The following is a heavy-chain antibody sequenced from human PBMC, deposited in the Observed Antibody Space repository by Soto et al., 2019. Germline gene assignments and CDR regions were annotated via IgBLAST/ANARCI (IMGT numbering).Heavy chain of an antibody. CDR1: GFTFDDYA. CDR2: ISWNSGSL. J-gene: IGHJ3*02. V-gene: IGHV3-9*01. CDR3: AKDRYSSGPFNLDAFDI. D-gene: IGHD6-19*01. Sequence: GGSLRLSCAASGFTFDDYAMHWVRQPPGKGLEWVSGISWNSGSLGYADSVKGRFTISRDNAKNSLYLQMNSLRAEDTALYYCAKDRYSSGPFNLDAFDIWGQGTMVTVSS.